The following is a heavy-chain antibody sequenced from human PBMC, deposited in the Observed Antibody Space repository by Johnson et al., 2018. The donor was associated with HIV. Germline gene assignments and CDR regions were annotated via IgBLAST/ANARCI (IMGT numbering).Heavy chain of an antibody. V-gene: IGHV3-74*01. CDR1: GFTFSSYW. D-gene: IGHD6-13*01. J-gene: IGHJ3*02. CDR2: INSDGSST. Sequence: VQLVESGGGLVKPGGSLRLSCAASGFTFSSYWMHWVRQAPGKGLVWVSRINSDGSSTSYADSVKGRFTISRDNAKNSLYLQMNSLRAEDTALYYCAKDRSSSWYGGAFDIWGQGTMVTVSS. CDR3: AKDRSSSWYGGAFDI.